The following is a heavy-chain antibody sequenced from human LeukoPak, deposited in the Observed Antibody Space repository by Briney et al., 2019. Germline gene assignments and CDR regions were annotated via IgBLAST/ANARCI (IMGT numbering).Heavy chain of an antibody. CDR1: GFTFDDYA. J-gene: IGHJ3*02. CDR2: ISGDGGST. CDR3: AKDKGFAGFTDAFDI. V-gene: IGHV3-43*02. D-gene: IGHD3-10*01. Sequence: GGSLRLSCAASGFTFDDYAMHWVRQAPGKGLEWVSLISGDGGSTYYADSVKGRFTISRDNSKNSLYLQMNSLRTEDTALYYCAKDKGFAGFTDAFDIWGQGTMVTVSS.